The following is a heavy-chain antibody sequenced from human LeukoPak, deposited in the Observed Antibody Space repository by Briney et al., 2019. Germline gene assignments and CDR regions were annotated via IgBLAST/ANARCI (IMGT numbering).Heavy chain of an antibody. Sequence: SQTLSLTCAISGDIVSSNSVAWNWIRQSPSRGLEWLGRTYYRSKWYSDYAASVKSRITFNSDTSKNQFSLQLNSVTPEDTAVYYCGRDGAAAGTEIDFWGQGTLVTVSS. D-gene: IGHD6-13*01. V-gene: IGHV6-1*01. J-gene: IGHJ4*02. CDR3: GRDGAAAGTEIDF. CDR2: TYYRSKWYS. CDR1: GDIVSSNSVA.